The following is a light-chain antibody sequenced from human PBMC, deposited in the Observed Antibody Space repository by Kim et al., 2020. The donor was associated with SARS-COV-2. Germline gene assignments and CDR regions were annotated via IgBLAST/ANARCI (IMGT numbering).Light chain of an antibody. CDR3: QQSYGNSLT. V-gene: IGKV1-39*01. Sequence: DIQMTQSPSSLSASVGDRVTITCRASQSISNYLNWHQQKPGEAPKVLIYGASNLQSGVPARFSGTGSGTDFALTINSLQPEDSATYYCQQSYGNSLTFGGGTKLEIK. CDR2: GAS. CDR1: QSISNY. J-gene: IGKJ4*01.